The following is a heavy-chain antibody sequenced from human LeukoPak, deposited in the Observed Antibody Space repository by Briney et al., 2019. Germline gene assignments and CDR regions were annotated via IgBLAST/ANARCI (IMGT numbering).Heavy chain of an antibody. Sequence: SETLSLTCTVSGGSISSGGYYWSWIRQPPGKGLEWIGYIYHSGSTYYNPSLKSRVTISVDRSKNQFSLKLSSVTAADTAVYYCARAPVLRFLEWLPQGFDYWGQGTLVTVSS. D-gene: IGHD3-3*01. J-gene: IGHJ4*02. V-gene: IGHV4-30-2*01. CDR1: GGSISSGGYY. CDR3: ARAPVLRFLEWLPQGFDY. CDR2: IYHSGST.